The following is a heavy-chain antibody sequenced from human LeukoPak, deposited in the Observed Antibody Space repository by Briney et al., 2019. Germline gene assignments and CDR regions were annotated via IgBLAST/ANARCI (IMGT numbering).Heavy chain of an antibody. J-gene: IGHJ4*02. D-gene: IGHD3-22*01. Sequence: GASVKVSCKASGYTFTSYYMHWVRQAPGQGLEWMGIINPSGGSTSYAQKLQGRVTMTTDTSTSTAYMELRSLRSDDTAVYYCARDPPYYDSSGYYSSRLDYWGQGTLVTVSS. CDR1: GYTFTSYY. CDR2: INPSGGST. V-gene: IGHV1-46*01. CDR3: ARDPPYYDSSGYYSSRLDY.